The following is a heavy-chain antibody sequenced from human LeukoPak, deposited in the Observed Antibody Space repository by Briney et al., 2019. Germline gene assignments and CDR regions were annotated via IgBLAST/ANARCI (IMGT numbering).Heavy chain of an antibody. CDR1: GYTFTSYG. D-gene: IGHD6-19*01. J-gene: IGHJ4*02. V-gene: IGHV1-18*01. Sequence: ASVKVSCTASGYTFTSYGISWVRQAPGQGLEWMGLINAANGNTRYSQTFQDRVTITRDTSASTAYMELSSLRSEDTAVYYCARAYDSGCNYWGQGTLVTVSS. CDR2: INAANGNT. CDR3: ARAYDSGCNY.